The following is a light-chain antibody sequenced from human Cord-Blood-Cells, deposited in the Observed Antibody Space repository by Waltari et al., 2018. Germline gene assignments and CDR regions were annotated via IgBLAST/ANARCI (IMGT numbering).Light chain of an antibody. CDR3: SSYAGSNNWV. CDR1: SSDVGGYNY. CDR2: EVS. J-gene: IGLJ3*02. V-gene: IGLV2-8*01. Sequence: QYALTQPPSASGSPGQSVTISCTGTSSDVGGYNYVSWYQPHPGKAPNLTIYEVSKRPSGVPDRFSGSKSGNTASLTVSGLQAEDEADYYCSSYAGSNNWVFGGGTKLTVL.